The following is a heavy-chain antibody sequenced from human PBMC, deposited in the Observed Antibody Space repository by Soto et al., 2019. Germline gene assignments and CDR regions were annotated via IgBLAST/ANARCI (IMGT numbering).Heavy chain of an antibody. CDR2: IKSDGSST. CDR1: GLTFSSYW. V-gene: IGHV3-74*01. J-gene: IGHJ4*02. CDR3: ALSHTVPTDY. Sequence: EVPLVESGGGLVQPGGSLRLSCAASGLTFSSYWMHWVRQAPGKGLVWVSRIKSDGSSTSYADSVKGRFTISRDNAKNTLYLQMNSLRAEDTAVYYCALSHTVPTDYWGQGTLVTVSS. D-gene: IGHD4-17*01.